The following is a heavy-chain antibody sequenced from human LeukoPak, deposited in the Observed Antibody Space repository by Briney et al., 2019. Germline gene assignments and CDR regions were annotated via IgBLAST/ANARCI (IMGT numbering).Heavy chain of an antibody. CDR1: GFTFSSYG. D-gene: IGHD2-2*01. V-gene: IGHV3-30*03. Sequence: GRSLRLSCAASGFTFSSYGMHWVRQAPGKGLEWVAVISYDGSNKYYADSVKGRFTISRDNSKNTLYLQMNSLRAEDTAVYYCARDLALVVVPAAIGYWGQGTLVTVSS. CDR2: ISYDGSNK. J-gene: IGHJ4*02. CDR3: ARDLALVVVPAAIGY.